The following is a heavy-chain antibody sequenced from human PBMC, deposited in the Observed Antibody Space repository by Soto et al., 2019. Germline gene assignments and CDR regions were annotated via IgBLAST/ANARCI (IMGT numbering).Heavy chain of an antibody. Sequence: SETLSLTCAVSGGSISSGFYSWGWIRQPPGQGLEWIGYIYNSGNTYYNPSLMSRVTISVDRSQNHFSLKLTSVTAAGTAVYYCARGSDGVWNWFDPWGQGTQVTVSS. CDR1: GGSISSGFYS. D-gene: IGHD2-21*02. CDR2: IYNSGNT. J-gene: IGHJ5*02. CDR3: ARGSDGVWNWFDP. V-gene: IGHV4-30-2*01.